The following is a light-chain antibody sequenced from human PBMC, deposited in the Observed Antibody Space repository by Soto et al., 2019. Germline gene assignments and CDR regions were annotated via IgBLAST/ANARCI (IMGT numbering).Light chain of an antibody. V-gene: IGLV2-14*01. CDR1: SSDVGGYNY. CDR3: SSYTSSSTLMV. Sequence: QSVLTQPASVSGSPGQSITISCTGTSSDVGGYNYVSWYQQHPGKAPKLMIYDVSNRPSGVSNRFSGSKSGNTASLTISGLQAEDEADYYCSSYTSSSTLMVFGVGTKLTVL. CDR2: DVS. J-gene: IGLJ2*01.